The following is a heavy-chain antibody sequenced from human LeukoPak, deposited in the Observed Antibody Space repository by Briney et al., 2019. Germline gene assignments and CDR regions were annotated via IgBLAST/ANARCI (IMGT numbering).Heavy chain of an antibody. D-gene: IGHD3-16*01. CDR3: ARSYYDYVWGSRYYFDY. CDR1: GGSFSGYY. CDR2: INHSGST. J-gene: IGHJ4*02. Sequence: SETLSLTCAVYGGSFSGYYWSWIRQPPGKGLEWIGEINHSGSTNYNPSLKSRVTISVDTSKNQFSLKLSSVTAADTAVYYCARSYYDYVWGSRYYFDYWGQGTLVTVSS. V-gene: IGHV4-34*01.